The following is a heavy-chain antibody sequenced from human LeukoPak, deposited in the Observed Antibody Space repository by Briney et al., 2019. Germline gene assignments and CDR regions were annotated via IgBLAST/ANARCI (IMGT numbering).Heavy chain of an antibody. V-gene: IGHV6-1*01. J-gene: IGHJ6*02. CDR3: ARENNWNDYFYGTDV. D-gene: IGHD1-20*01. CDR2: TYYRSKWYY. Sequence: SQTLSLTCAISGDSVSSNIATWNWIRPSPSRGLEWLGRTYYRSKWYYDYAVSVKSRITINPDTSKNQFSLHLNSVTPEDTAVYYCARENNWNDYFYGTDVWGQGTTVTVSS. CDR1: GDSVSSNIAT.